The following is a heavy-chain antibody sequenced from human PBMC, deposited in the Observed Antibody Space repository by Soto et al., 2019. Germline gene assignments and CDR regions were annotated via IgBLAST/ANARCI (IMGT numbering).Heavy chain of an antibody. D-gene: IGHD6-13*01. CDR3: ASYVPAAGDYYYYMDV. Sequence: GGSLRLSCAASGFTFSNYNMNWVRQAPGKGLEWVSSISSTGIHIDYADSVKGRFTISRDNAKNSLYLQMNSLRAEDTAVYYCASYVPAAGDYYYYMDVWGKGTTVTVSS. V-gene: IGHV3-21*01. CDR1: GFTFSNYN. CDR2: ISSTGIHI. J-gene: IGHJ6*03.